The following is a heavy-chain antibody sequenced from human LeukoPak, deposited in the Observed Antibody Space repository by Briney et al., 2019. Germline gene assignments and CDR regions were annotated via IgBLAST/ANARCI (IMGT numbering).Heavy chain of an antibody. J-gene: IGHJ3*02. Sequence: PSQTLSLTCTVSGGSISSGDYHWSWIRQPPGKGLEWIGYIYYSGTTYYNPSLRGRLTISVDTSKNQFSLKLSSVTAADTAVYYCARDGRPGGATVDAFDIWGQGTMVTVSS. CDR3: ARDGRPGGATVDAFDI. CDR2: IYYSGTT. D-gene: IGHD1-26*01. CDR1: GGSISSGDYH. V-gene: IGHV4-30-4*01.